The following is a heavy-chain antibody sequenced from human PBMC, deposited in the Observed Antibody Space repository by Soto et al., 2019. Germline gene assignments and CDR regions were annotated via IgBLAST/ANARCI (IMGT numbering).Heavy chain of an antibody. Sequence: ASVKVSCKASGYTFTSYGISWVRQAPGQGLEWMGWISAYNGNTNYAQKLQDRVTMTTDTSASTAYMELRSLRSDDTAVYYCAWGIAVAGPFPEYFQHWGQGTLVTVSS. CDR1: GYTFTSYG. V-gene: IGHV1-18*01. D-gene: IGHD6-19*01. CDR2: ISAYNGNT. CDR3: AWGIAVAGPFPEYFQH. J-gene: IGHJ1*01.